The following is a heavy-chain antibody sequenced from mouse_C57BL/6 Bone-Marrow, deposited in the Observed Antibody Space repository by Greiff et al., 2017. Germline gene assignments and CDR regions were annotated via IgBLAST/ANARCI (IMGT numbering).Heavy chain of an antibody. J-gene: IGHJ2*01. V-gene: IGHV5-12*01. CDR2: ISNGGGST. CDR3: ARRSTEDYFDY. Sequence: EVQVVESGGGLVQPGGSLKLSCAASGFTFSDYYMYWVRQTPEKRLEWVAYISNGGGSTYYPDTVKGRFTISRDNAKNTLYLQMSRLKSEDTAMYYCARRSTEDYFDYWGQGTTLTVSS. CDR1: GFTFSDYY. D-gene: IGHD5-1*01.